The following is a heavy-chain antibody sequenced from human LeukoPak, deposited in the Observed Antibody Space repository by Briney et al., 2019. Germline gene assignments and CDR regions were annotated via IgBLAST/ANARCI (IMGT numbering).Heavy chain of an antibody. CDR2: IKQDGSET. J-gene: IGHJ3*02. D-gene: IGHD1-26*01. CDR1: GFTFRSYW. Sequence: GGSLRLARAASGFTFRSYWMTWVRQYPGKGLEWVANIKQDGSETYYADSVKGRFTISRDNAKMSLYLQMNSLRAEDTAVYYCARDGELGSPADAFDIWGQGTMVTVSS. CDR3: ARDGELGSPADAFDI. V-gene: IGHV3-7*01.